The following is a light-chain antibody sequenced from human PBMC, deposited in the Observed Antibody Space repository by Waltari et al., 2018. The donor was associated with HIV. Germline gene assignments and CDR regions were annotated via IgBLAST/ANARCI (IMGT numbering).Light chain of an antibody. CDR1: SRDVGGYNY. V-gene: IGLV2-8*01. CDR2: EVS. CDR3: SSYAGSNDVV. Sequence: QSALTQPPSASGSPGHSATISCTGTSRDVGGYNYVSWYQQHPGKAPKPMIYEVSKRPSGVPDRFSGSKSGNTASLTVSGLQAEDEADYYCSSYAGSNDVVFGGGTKLTVL. J-gene: IGLJ2*01.